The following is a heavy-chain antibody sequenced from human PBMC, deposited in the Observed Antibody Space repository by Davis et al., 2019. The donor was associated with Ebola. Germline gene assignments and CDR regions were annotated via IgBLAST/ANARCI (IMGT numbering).Heavy chain of an antibody. V-gene: IGHV4-30-4*01. Sequence: SETLSLTCTVSGGSISSGDYNWSWIRQPPGKGLEWIGYIYYSGSTYYNPSLKSRATMSVDPSTNQFSLSLESVTAADTAVYFCVRDGRGATLYWGQGALVTVSS. CDR3: VRDGRGATLY. CDR1: GGSISSGDYN. D-gene: IGHD1-26*01. CDR2: IYYSGST. J-gene: IGHJ4*02.